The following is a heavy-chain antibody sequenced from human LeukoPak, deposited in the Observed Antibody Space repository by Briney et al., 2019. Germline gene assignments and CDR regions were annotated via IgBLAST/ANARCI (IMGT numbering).Heavy chain of an antibody. D-gene: IGHD1-26*01. CDR3: ARESPRSTLGANY. J-gene: IGHJ4*02. Sequence: ASVKVSCKASGYTFPNHGISWMRQAPGQGLEWMGWISAYNGHTNYAQKVQGRVTMTTDTSTSTVYMELSSLRSEDTAVYYCARESPRSTLGANYWGQGTLVTVSS. CDR2: ISAYNGHT. CDR1: GYTFPNHG. V-gene: IGHV1-18*01.